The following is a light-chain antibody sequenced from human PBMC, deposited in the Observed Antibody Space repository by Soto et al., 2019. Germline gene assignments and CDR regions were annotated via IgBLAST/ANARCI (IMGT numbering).Light chain of an antibody. V-gene: IGKV1-39*01. CDR1: QTIYTY. CDR3: QQSYSNILS. J-gene: IGKJ4*01. Sequence: DIQLTQSPSSLSTSVGDRVTISCRASQTIYTYVNWYQLKPGKAPKLLIFASSTLQSGVPSRFSGSGSGADFSLTISSLQSEDFATYYCQQSYSNILSFGVGTRVEL. CDR2: ASS.